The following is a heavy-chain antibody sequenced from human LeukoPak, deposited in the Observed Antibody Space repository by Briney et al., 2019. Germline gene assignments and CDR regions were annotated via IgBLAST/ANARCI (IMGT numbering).Heavy chain of an antibody. CDR3: VRIAARRPPPYYFDY. D-gene: IGHD6-6*01. V-gene: IGHV1-18*01. J-gene: IGHJ4*02. Sequence: EASVKVSCKASGYTFKSYGFSWVRQAPGQVLGWMGWISPYDGNTNSAQNLQGRVTMTTDTSTSMVYMELRGLRSDDTAVYYRVRIAARRPPPYYFDYWGQGTLVTVSS. CDR1: GYTFKSYG. CDR2: ISPYDGNT.